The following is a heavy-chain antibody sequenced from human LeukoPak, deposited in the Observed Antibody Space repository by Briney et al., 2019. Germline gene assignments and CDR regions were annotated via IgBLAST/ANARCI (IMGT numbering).Heavy chain of an antibody. CDR2: IIPILGIA. CDR3: ARGSVDIYYFDY. Sequence: GSSVKVSCKASGGTFSSYAISWVRQAPGQGLEWVGRIIPILGIANYAQKFQGRVTITADKSTSTAYMELSSLRSEDTAVYYYARGSVDIYYFDYWGQGTLVTVSS. CDR1: GGTFSSYA. D-gene: IGHD3-10*01. J-gene: IGHJ4*02. V-gene: IGHV1-69*04.